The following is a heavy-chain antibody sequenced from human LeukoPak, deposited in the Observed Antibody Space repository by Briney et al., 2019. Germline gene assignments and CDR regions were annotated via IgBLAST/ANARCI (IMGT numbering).Heavy chain of an antibody. CDR3: ARDRYTVVSWYFDL. CDR1: GGSISSGGYH. CDR2: IYYSGST. Sequence: PSETLSLTCTVSGGSISSGGYHWSWIRQHPGKGLEWIGYIYYSGSTYYNPSLKSRVTISVDTSKNQFSLKLSSVTAADTAVYYCARDRYTVVSWYFDLWGRGTLVTVSS. J-gene: IGHJ2*01. V-gene: IGHV4-31*03. D-gene: IGHD4-23*01.